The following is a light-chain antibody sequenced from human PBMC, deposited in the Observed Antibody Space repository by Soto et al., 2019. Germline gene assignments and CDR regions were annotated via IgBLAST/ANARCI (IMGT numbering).Light chain of an antibody. CDR3: QQSSAHPLP. J-gene: IGKJ4*01. V-gene: IGKV1-9*01. CDR2: EKS. CDR1: QDIAHN. Sequence: DIQLTQSPSVLSASVGDRVSISCRASQDIAHNLNWYQQKPGRAPKLLIFEKSTLLYGVPSRFSGSGSGTEFTLTISSLQPEDCATYFCQQSSAHPLPFGGGTRVELK.